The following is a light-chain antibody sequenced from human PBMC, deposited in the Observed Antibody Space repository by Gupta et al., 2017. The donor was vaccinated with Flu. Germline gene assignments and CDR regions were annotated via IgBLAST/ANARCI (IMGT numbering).Light chain of an antibody. J-gene: IGKJ4*01. CDR1: QDISNY. V-gene: IGKV1-27*01. Sequence: DIQMTQSPSSLSASVGDSVTITCRASQDISNYLAWYQQKPGKVPVLLIYAASTLQSGVSSRFSGSGSGTDFTLTINSLQPEDVATYYCQQYDSAPLTFGGGSKVEVK. CDR3: QQYDSAPLT. CDR2: AAS.